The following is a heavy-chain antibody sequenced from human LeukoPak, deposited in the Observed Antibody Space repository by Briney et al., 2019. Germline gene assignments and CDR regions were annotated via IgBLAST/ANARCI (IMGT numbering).Heavy chain of an antibody. CDR3: VNSGSYG. Sequence: PSETLSLTCAVYGGSFSGYYWSWIRQPPGKGLEWIGEINHSGSTNYNPSLKSQVTISVDTSKNQFSLKLSSVTAADTAVYYCVNSGSYGWGQGTLVTVSS. J-gene: IGHJ4*02. CDR2: INHSGST. CDR1: GGSFSGYY. V-gene: IGHV4-34*01. D-gene: IGHD1-26*01.